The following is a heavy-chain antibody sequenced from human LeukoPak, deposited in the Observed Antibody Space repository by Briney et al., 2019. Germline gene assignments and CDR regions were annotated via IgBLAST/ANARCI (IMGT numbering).Heavy chain of an antibody. CDR2: IIPLFRTT. Sequence: SVKVSCKASGYIFTDYYMHWVRQAPGQGLEWMGGIIPLFRTTNYAQRFQGRVTITAVESTSTVYMELTSLTSEDTAVYYCARVPQYDGFNYDDAWGQGTLATVSS. D-gene: IGHD5-24*01. CDR3: ARVPQYDGFNYDDA. V-gene: IGHV1-69*13. CDR1: GYIFTDYY. J-gene: IGHJ5*02.